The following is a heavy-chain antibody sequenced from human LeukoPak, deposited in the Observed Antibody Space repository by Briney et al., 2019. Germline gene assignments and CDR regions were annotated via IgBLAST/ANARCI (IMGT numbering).Heavy chain of an antibody. V-gene: IGHV3-49*04. J-gene: IGHJ4*02. D-gene: IGHD3-3*01. CDR3: TSEVATIFGVVIDY. Sequence: GGSLRPSCAASGFTFSSYSMNWVRQAPGKGLEWVGFIRSKAYGGTTEYAASVKGRFTISRDDSKSIAYLQMNSLKTEDTAVYYCTSEVATIFGVVIDYWGQGTLVTVSS. CDR2: IRSKAYGGTT. CDR1: GFTFSSYS.